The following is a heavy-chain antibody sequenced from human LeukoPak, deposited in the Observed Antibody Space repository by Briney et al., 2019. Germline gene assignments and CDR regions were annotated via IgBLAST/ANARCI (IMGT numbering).Heavy chain of an antibody. CDR2: IYYSGST. CDR1: GDSISSYY. D-gene: IGHD6-19*01. J-gene: IGHJ5*02. CDR3: ARVSGSGWYFWFDP. V-gene: IGHV4-59*01. Sequence: PSETLSLTCTVSGDSISSYYWSWIRQPPGKGLEWIGYIYYSGSTNYNPSLKSRVTISVDTSKNQFSLKLSSVTAADTAVYYCARVSGSGWYFWFDPWGQGTLVTVSS.